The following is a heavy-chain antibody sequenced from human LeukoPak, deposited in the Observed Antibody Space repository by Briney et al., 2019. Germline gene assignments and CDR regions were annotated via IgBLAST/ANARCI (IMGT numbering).Heavy chain of an antibody. CDR1: GGSISSGDYY. CDR2: IYYSGST. J-gene: IGHJ5*02. Sequence: PSQTLSLTCTVSGGSISSGDYYWSWIRQPPGKGLEWIGYIYYSGSTNYNPSLKSRVTISVDTSKNQFSLKLSSVTAADTAVYYCARGGGFFGVVPTFDPWGQGTLVTVSS. V-gene: IGHV4-30-4*01. D-gene: IGHD3-3*01. CDR3: ARGGGFFGVVPTFDP.